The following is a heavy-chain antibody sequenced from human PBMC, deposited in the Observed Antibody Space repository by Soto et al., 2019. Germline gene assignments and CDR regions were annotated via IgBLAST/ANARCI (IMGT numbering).Heavy chain of an antibody. CDR2: IFHAGST. CDR1: GGSITNTNW. Sequence: QVQLQESGPGLVRPSRTLSLTCTVSGGSITNTNWWSWVRQPPGKGLEWLGAIFHAGSTNYNPSLKSRITMSADKSENRFSLNLTSVTAADTAVYYCARTRQHCSATTCYEFYFDYWGQGTLVTVSS. V-gene: IGHV4-4*02. CDR3: ARTRQHCSATTCYEFYFDY. D-gene: IGHD2-2*01. J-gene: IGHJ4*02.